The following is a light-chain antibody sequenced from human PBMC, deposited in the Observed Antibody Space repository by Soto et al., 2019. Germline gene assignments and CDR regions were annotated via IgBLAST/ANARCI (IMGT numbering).Light chain of an antibody. CDR2: EGS. CDR3: CSYAGSSTFEV. Sequence: QSVLTQPASVSGSPGQSITISCTGTSSDVGSYNLVSWYQQHPGKAPKLMIYEGSKRPSGVSNRFSGSKSGNTASLTISGLQAEDAADYYCCSYAGSSTFEVFGTGTKVTVL. CDR1: SSDVGSYNL. V-gene: IGLV2-23*03. J-gene: IGLJ1*01.